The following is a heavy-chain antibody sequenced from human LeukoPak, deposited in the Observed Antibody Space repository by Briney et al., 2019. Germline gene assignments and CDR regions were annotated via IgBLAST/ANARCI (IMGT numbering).Heavy chain of an antibody. CDR3: ARPRTGYDLDY. CDR1: GFTFSSYW. D-gene: IGHD5-12*01. V-gene: IGHV3-7*03. J-gene: IGHJ4*02. Sequence: GGSLRLSCAASGFTFSSYWMSWVRQAPGKGLEWVANIKQDGSEKYYVDSVKGRFTISRDNAKNSLYLQMNSLRAEATAVYYCARPRTGYDLDYWGQGTLVTVSS. CDR2: IKQDGSEK.